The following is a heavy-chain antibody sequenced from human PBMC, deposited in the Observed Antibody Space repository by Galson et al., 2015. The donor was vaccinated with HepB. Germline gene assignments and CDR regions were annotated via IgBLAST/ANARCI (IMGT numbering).Heavy chain of an antibody. D-gene: IGHD3-9*01. CDR2: TYFRSKWYN. J-gene: IGHJ4*02. Sequence: CAISGDSVSSNSAAWNRIRQSPSRGLEWLGRTYFRSKWYNDYAISVKSRITINPDTSKNQFSLQLNSVTPADTAVYYCATERKLTGAFDYWGQGTLVTVSS. CDR1: GDSVSSNSAA. CDR3: ATERKLTGAFDY. V-gene: IGHV6-1*01.